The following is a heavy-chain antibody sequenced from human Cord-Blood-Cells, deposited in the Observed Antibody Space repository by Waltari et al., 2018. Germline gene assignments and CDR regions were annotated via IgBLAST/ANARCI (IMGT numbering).Heavy chain of an antibody. V-gene: IGHV3-21*01. CDR1: GFTFSSYS. CDR2: ISSSSSYI. Sequence: EVQLVESGGGLVKPGGSLRLSCAASGFTFSSYSMNWVRQAPGKGLGWCTSISSSSSYIYYADAVKGRFTISRDNAKNSLYLQMNSLRAEDTAVYYCARDFKPWYFDLWGRGTLVTVSS. J-gene: IGHJ2*01. CDR3: ARDFKPWYFDL.